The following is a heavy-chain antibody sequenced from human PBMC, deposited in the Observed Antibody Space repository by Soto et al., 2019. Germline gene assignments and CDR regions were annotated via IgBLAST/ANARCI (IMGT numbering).Heavy chain of an antibody. D-gene: IGHD3-10*01. Sequence: EVQLLESGGGLVQPGGSLRLSCAASGFTFSSYAMSWVRQAPGKGLEWVSAISGSGGSTYYADSVKGRFTISRDNSKNTLNLQMNSLRAEDTAVYYCAKAGYYYGSGSPDFFDYWGQGTLVTVSS. CDR3: AKAGYYYGSGSPDFFDY. J-gene: IGHJ4*02. CDR1: GFTFSSYA. CDR2: ISGSGGST. V-gene: IGHV3-23*01.